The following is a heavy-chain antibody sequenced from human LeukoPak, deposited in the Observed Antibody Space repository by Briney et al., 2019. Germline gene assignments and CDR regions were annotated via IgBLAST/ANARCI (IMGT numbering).Heavy chain of an antibody. CDR2: INPNSGGT. J-gene: IGHJ5*02. V-gene: IGHV1-2*06. CDR3: ARDSPDYDYVWGSYLPNDP. D-gene: IGHD3-16*02. CDR1: GYTFTGYY. Sequence: GASVKVSCKASGYTFTGYYMHWVRQAPGQGLEWMGRINPNSGGTNYAQKFQGRVTMTRDTSISTAYMELSRLRSDDTAVYYCARDSPDYDYVWGSYLPNDPWGQGTLVTVSS.